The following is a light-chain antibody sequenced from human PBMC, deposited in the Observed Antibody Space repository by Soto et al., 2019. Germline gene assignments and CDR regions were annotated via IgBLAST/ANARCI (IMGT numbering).Light chain of an antibody. CDR1: QSVSSSY. J-gene: IGKJ1*01. CDR2: GAS. V-gene: IGKV3-20*01. Sequence: EIVLTQSPGTLSLSPGERATLSCRASQSVSSSYLAWYQQKPGQAPRLLIYGASSRATGIPVRFSGSGSGTDFTLTISRLEPEDFAVSYCQQYGSSPETLGQGTKVDLK. CDR3: QQYGSSPET.